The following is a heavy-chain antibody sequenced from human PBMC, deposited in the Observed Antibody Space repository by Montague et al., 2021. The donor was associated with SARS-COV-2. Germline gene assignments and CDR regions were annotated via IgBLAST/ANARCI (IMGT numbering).Heavy chain of an antibody. D-gene: IGHD3-22*01. V-gene: IGHV2-5*01. CDR2: IYLSDDK. CDR3: AHSRYYYYDSSGYRVYYFDY. J-gene: IGHJ4*02. CDR1: GFSLSTSGVG. Sequence: PALVTPTQTLTLTCTFSGFSLSTSGVGVGWIRQPPGKALEWLALIYLSDDKRYSPSLKSRLTITKDTSKNQVVLTMTNMDPVDTATYYCAHSRYYYYDSSGYRVYYFDYWGQGTLVTVSS.